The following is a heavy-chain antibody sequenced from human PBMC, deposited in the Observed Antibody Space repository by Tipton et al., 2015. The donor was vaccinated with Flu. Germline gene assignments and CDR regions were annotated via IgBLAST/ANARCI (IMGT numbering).Heavy chain of an antibody. D-gene: IGHD1-7*01. V-gene: IGHV3-48*03. J-gene: IGHJ4*02. CDR3: ARVYNWNYFGAH. Sequence: SLRLSCAASGFTFSSYEMNWVRQAPGKGLEWVSYISGSGTTIYHADSVKGRFTISRDNAKNSLYLQMTSLRAEDTAVYYCARVYNWNYFGAHWGQGTLVTVSS. CDR2: ISGSGTTI. CDR1: GFTFSSYE.